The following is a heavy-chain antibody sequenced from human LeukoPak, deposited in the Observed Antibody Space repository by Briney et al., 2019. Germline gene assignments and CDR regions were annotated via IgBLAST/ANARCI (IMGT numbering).Heavy chain of an antibody. CDR1: GFTLTDYG. CDR2: IKQDGSEK. V-gene: IGHV3-7*01. J-gene: IGHJ4*02. Sequence: PGGSLRLSCAASGFTLTDYGMHWVRQAPGKGLEWVANIKQDGSEKYYVDSVKGRFTISRDNAKNSLYLQMNSLRAEDTAVYYCARATRGVAVDYWGQGTLVTVSS. CDR3: ARATRGVAVDY. D-gene: IGHD6-19*01.